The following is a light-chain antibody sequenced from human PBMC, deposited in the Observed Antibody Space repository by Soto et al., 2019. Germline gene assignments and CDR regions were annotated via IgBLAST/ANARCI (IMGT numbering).Light chain of an antibody. Sequence: EIVMTQSPATLSVSPGERATLSCRSSQSVSSNLAWYQQKPGQAPRLLIYGASTRATGIPARFSGSGSGTEFTLTISILQSEDFAVYYCQKYNNWPPAWTFGQGTKVEIK. CDR3: QKYNNWPPAWT. CDR1: QSVSSN. J-gene: IGKJ1*01. V-gene: IGKV3-15*01. CDR2: GAS.